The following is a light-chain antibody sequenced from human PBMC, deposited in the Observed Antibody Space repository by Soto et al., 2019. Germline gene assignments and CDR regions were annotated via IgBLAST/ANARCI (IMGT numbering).Light chain of an antibody. CDR3: HQRDSWPMT. CDR2: GAS. Sequence: TVLTQSPGTLSLCPGERATLSCRASQNVSTNLXVGDTRHPGGAPRVLMYGASSRSTVIPDRFSSSGSGGDLALTVCVLEPEDLAVCCWHQRDSWPMTCGQGTRLEI. CDR1: QNVSTNL. J-gene: IGKJ5*01. V-gene: IGKV3D-20*02.